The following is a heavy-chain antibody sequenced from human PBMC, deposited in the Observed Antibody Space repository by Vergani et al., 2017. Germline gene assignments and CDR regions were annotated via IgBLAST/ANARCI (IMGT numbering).Heavy chain of an antibody. J-gene: IGHJ3*02. D-gene: IGHD5-18*01. CDR3: TTGPIQLWLGIFAFDI. CDR2: IKSKTDGGTT. CDR1: GFTFSNAW. Sequence: EVQLVESGGGLVKPGGSLRLSCAASGFTFSNAWMSWVRQAPGKGLEWVGRIKSKTDGGTTDYAAPVKGRFTISRDVSKNTLYLQMNSLRTEGTAVYYCTTGPIQLWLGIFAFDIWGQGTMVTVSS. V-gene: IGHV3-15*01.